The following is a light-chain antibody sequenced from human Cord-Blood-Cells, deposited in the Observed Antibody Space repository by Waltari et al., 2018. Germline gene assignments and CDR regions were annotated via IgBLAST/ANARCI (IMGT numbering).Light chain of an antibody. CDR2: AVS. CDR1: QSISSY. V-gene: IGKV1-39*01. CDR3: QQSYSTPFT. Sequence: DIQMTQSPSSLSASVGDRVTITCRASQSISSYLNWYQQKPGKAPKLLSYAVSILQSGGPSRFSGSGSGTDFTLTISSLQPEDFATYYCQQSYSTPFTFGPGTKVDIK. J-gene: IGKJ3*01.